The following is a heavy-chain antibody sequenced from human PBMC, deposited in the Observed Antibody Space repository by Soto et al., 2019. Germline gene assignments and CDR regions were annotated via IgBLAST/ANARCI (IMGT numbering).Heavy chain of an antibody. Sequence: DVQLVESGGGLVQPGRSLRLSCAASGFSFDDYAMHWVRQAPGKGLEWVSGISWNSGSIGYADSVKGRFTISRDNAKSTLYLKMNSLRAEDTALYYCAKDFHYDYIWGSPDYWGQGTLVTVSS. D-gene: IGHD3-16*01. CDR2: ISWNSGSI. CDR3: AKDFHYDYIWGSPDY. J-gene: IGHJ4*02. CDR1: GFSFDDYA. V-gene: IGHV3-9*01.